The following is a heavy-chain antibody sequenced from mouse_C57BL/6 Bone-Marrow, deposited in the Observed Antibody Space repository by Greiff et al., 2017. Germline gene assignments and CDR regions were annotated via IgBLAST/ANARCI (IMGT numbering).Heavy chain of an antibody. CDR3: AADGYYGFAY. CDR1: GYTFTSYW. CDR2: IDPSDSYT. J-gene: IGHJ3*01. D-gene: IGHD2-3*01. V-gene: IGHV1-69*01. Sequence: VQLQQPGAELVMPGASVKLSCKASGYTFTSYWMHWVKQRPGQGLEWIGEIDPSDSYTNYNQKFKGQSTLTVDKSSSTAYMQLSSLTSEDSAVYYCAADGYYGFAYWGQGTLVTVSA.